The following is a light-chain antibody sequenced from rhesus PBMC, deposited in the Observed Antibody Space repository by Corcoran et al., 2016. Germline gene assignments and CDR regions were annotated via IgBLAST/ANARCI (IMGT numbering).Light chain of an antibody. Sequence: DTQMTQSPSFLPASVGDRVTITCRASQDISTSLNWYQQKPGKPPKRLIYAASSLESGVPSRFSGSGSRTDFTLTISSLQPGDFATYYCLQYKIDSYSFGRATKVAIK. CDR1: QDISTS. V-gene: IGKV1-43*02. CDR3: LQYKIDSYS. J-gene: IGKJ2*01. CDR2: AAS.